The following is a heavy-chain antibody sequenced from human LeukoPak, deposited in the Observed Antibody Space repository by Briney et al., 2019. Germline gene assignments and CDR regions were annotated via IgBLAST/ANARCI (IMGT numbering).Heavy chain of an antibody. CDR3: ARCDIVAVPAAPDY. D-gene: IGHD2-2*01. CDR1: GYIVTSYW. V-gene: IGHV5-51*01. J-gene: IGHJ4*02. CDR2: IYPGDSDT. Sequence: GESLKISCKGSGYIVTSYWIGWVRQMPGKGLEWMGIIYPGDSDTRYSPSFQGQVTISADKSISTAYLQWSSLKASDTAMYYCARCDIVAVPAAPDYWGQGTLVTVSS.